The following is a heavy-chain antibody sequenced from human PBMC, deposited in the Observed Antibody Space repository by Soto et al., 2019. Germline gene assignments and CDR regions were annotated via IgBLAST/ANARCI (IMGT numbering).Heavy chain of an antibody. V-gene: IGHV1-69*13. CDR1: GGTFSSYA. CDR2: IIPIFGTA. J-gene: IGHJ6*02. Sequence: GALVKVSCKASGGTFSSYAISWVRQAPGQGLEWMGGIIPIFGTANYAQKFQGRVTITADESTSTAYMELSSLRSEDTAVYYCARPILSHYYYYGMDIWGQGTTVTVSS. D-gene: IGHD2-2*02. CDR3: ARPILSHYYYYGMDI.